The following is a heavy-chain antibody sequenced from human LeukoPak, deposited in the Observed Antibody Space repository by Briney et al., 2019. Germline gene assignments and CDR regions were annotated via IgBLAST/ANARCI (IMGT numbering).Heavy chain of an antibody. CDR2: TDYRSNWYN. Sequence: SQTLSLTCAVSGVSVSSNSAAWNWIRQSPSRGLEWLARTDYRSNWYNAYAASMESPITINPDTSKNRFSLQLNSVAPEDTAVHYCAIVQQQLVRRYYYYYGMDVWGQGTTVTVSS. J-gene: IGHJ6*02. CDR3: AIVQQQLVRRYYYYYGMDV. D-gene: IGHD6-13*01. CDR1: GVSVSSNSAA. V-gene: IGHV6-1*01.